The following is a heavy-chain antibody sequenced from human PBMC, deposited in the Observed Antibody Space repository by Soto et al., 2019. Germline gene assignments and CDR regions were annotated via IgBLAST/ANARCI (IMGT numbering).Heavy chain of an antibody. J-gene: IGHJ4*02. CDR1: GFTFSSYG. Sequence: QVQLVESGGGVVQPGRSLRLSCAASGFTFSSYGMHWVRQAPGKGLEWVAVIWYDGSNKYYADSVKGRFTISRDNSKNTLYLQMNSLRAEDTAMYYCARDPMIVVTMIDYWGQGTLVTVSS. V-gene: IGHV3-33*01. D-gene: IGHD3-22*01. CDR3: ARDPMIVVTMIDY. CDR2: IWYDGSNK.